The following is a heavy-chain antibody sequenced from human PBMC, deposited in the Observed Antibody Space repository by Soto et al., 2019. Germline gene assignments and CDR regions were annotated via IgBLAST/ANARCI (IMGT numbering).Heavy chain of an antibody. D-gene: IGHD2-8*01. V-gene: IGHV3-23*01. CDR2: ISSNGANT. CDR3: VSWVSAHFDY. CDR1: GFTFDSPYSHG. Sequence: GGSLRLSCAASGFTFDSPYSHGMSWVRQSPGKGPEWVSTISSNGANTHYAESVKGRFTISKDASRNTVHLHMNSLRAEDTATYFCVSWVSAHFDYWGHGSPVTVSS. J-gene: IGHJ4*01.